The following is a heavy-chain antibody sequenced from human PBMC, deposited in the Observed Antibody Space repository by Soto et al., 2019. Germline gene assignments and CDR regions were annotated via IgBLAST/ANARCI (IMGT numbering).Heavy chain of an antibody. CDR3: AKESGYWSGVGMDV. J-gene: IGHJ6*02. D-gene: IGHD6-13*01. Sequence: GGSLRLSCAASGFTVSSNYMSWVRQAPGKGLEWVSVIYSGGSTYYADSVKGRFTISRDNSKNTLYLQMNSLRAEDTAVYYCAKESGYWSGVGMDVWGQGTTVTVSS. V-gene: IGHV3-66*01. CDR2: IYSGGST. CDR1: GFTVSSNY.